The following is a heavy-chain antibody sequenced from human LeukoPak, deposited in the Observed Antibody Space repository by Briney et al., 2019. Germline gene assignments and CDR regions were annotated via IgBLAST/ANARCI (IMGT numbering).Heavy chain of an antibody. J-gene: IGHJ5*01. CDR2: IKGDGSHA. CDR3: VRDWDHFDFDS. Sequence: GGSLRLSCAASGFTFSNYWMHWVRQAPGKGLVWVSRIKGDGSHAIYADSVKGRFTISRDNAKNTLYLQMRSLRAEDTAVYYCVRDWDHFDFDSWGQGTLVTVSS. CDR1: GFTFSNYW. D-gene: IGHD3-9*01. V-gene: IGHV3-74*01.